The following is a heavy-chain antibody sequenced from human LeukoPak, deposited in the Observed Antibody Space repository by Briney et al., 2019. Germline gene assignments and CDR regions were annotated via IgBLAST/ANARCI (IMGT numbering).Heavy chain of an antibody. D-gene: IGHD3-10*01. V-gene: IGHV3-9*01. CDR3: AKTDGSGTAFDI. Sequence: GGSLRLSCAASGFTFDDYAMHWVRQAPGKGLEWVSGISWNSGSIGYADSVKGRFTISRDNAKNSLYLQMNSLRAEDTALYYCAKTDGSGTAFDIWGQGTMVTVSS. CDR1: GFTFDDYA. CDR2: ISWNSGSI. J-gene: IGHJ3*02.